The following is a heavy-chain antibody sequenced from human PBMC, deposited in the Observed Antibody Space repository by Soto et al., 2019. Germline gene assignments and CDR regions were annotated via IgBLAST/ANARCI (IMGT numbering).Heavy chain of an antibody. CDR3: ARYFHTYSGPPI. CDR1: GGSISSYY. V-gene: IGHV4-59*08. D-gene: IGHD5-12*01. J-gene: IGHJ4*02. Sequence: PSETLSLTCTVSGGSISSYYWSWIRQPPGKGLEWIGTVDHSGSTYYDPSLQGRVTISIDTSKNQFSLKLTSVTAADTALYYCARYFHTYSGPPIWGQGTLVTVSS. CDR2: VDHSGST.